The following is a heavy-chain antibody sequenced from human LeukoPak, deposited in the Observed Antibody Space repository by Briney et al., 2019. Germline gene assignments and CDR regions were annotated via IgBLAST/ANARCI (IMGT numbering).Heavy chain of an antibody. Sequence: GGSLRLSCAASGFTFSSNWMSWVRQAAGKGLEWVANINPDGTTKLYVGSGTGRFTISRDNARNSLYLEMNSLRAEDTAVYYCARSGSYTRRDYFDNWGQGTLVTVSS. D-gene: IGHD1-26*01. CDR1: GFTFSSNW. CDR2: INPDGTTK. V-gene: IGHV3-7*03. CDR3: ARSGSYTRRDYFDN. J-gene: IGHJ4*02.